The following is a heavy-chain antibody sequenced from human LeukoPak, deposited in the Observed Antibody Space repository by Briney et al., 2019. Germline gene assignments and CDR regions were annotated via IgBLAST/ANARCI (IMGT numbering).Heavy chain of an antibody. D-gene: IGHD3-22*01. Sequence: EGSLRLSCAASGFTFSSYGMHWVRQAPGKGLEWVAVIWYDGSNKYYADSVKGRFAISRDNSKNTLYLQMNSLRAEDTAVYYCAKDRSAYYYDSSGPKDYWGQGTLVTVSS. CDR3: AKDRSAYYYDSSGPKDY. V-gene: IGHV3-33*06. CDR1: GFTFSSYG. CDR2: IWYDGSNK. J-gene: IGHJ4*02.